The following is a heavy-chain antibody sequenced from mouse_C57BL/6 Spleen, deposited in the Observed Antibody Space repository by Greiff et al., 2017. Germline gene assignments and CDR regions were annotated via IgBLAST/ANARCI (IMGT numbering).Heavy chain of an antibody. CDR1: GYAFSSYW. D-gene: IGHD4-1*01. V-gene: IGHV1-80*01. J-gene: IGHJ2*01. Sequence: VQLQESGAELVKPGASVKISCKASGYAFSSYWMNWVKQRPGKGLEWIGQIYPGDGDTNYNGKFKGKATLTADKSSSTAYMQLSSLTSEDSAVYFCARYWDGKVYYFDYWGQGTTLTVSS. CDR2: IYPGDGDT. CDR3: ARYWDGKVYYFDY.